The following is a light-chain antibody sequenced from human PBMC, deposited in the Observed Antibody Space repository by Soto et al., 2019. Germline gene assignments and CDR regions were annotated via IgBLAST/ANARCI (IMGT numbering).Light chain of an antibody. J-gene: IGKJ1*01. CDR2: GAS. Sequence: DIQMTQSPSSLSESVGDRVTITCRASQYVDRYLNWYQHKPGKAPQLLIYGASNLQRGVPSRFSGIRSGTDFTLTISSLQPKDSATYYCQQSYRTPRSFGQVTKVEV. CDR3: QQSYRTPRS. CDR1: QYVDRY. V-gene: IGKV1-39*01.